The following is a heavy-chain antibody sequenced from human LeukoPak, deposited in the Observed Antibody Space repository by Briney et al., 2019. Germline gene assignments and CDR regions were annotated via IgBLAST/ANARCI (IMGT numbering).Heavy chain of an antibody. CDR2: ISYDGSNK. CDR1: GFTFSSYG. J-gene: IGHJ5*02. V-gene: IGHV3-30*18. Sequence: GRSLRLSCAASGFTFSSYGMHWVRQAPGKRLEWVAVISYDGSNKYYADSVKGRFTISRDNSKNTLYLQMNSLRAEDTAVYYCAKGFTKNWFDPWGQGTLVTVSS. CDR3: AKGFTKNWFDP. D-gene: IGHD2-8*01.